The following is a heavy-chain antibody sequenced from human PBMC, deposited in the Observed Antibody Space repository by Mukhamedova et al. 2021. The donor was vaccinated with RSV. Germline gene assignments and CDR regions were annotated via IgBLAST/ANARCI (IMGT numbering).Heavy chain of an antibody. J-gene: IGHJ6*03. CDR3: AKDRLGYYYYMDV. Sequence: GLEWVAVISYDGSNKYYADSVKGRFTISRDNSKNTLYLQMNSLRAEDTAVYYCAKDRLGYYYYMDVWGKGTPVTV. CDR2: ISYDGSNK. V-gene: IGHV3-30*18. D-gene: IGHD3-16*01.